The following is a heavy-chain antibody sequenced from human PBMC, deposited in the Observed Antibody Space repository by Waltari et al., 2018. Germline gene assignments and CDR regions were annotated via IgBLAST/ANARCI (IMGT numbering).Heavy chain of an antibody. CDR1: GFTFSSYA. Sequence: EVQLVESGGGLGQPGGSLRLSCAASGFTFSSYAMNWVRKATGKGVEGVSYISSRGSTIYYADSVNGRFTISRDNAKNSLYLQMNSLRAEDTAVYYYARDVYSYGDPARYYGMDVWGQGT. V-gene: IGHV3-48*03. CDR2: ISSRGSTI. D-gene: IGHD5-18*01. J-gene: IGHJ6*02. CDR3: ARDVYSYGDPARYYGMDV.